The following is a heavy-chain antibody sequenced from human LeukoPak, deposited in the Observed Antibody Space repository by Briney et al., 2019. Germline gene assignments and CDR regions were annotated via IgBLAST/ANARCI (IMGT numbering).Heavy chain of an antibody. CDR3: AKDDRDDSSGYYYIDAFDI. CDR1: GFTFSSYA. D-gene: IGHD3-22*01. J-gene: IGHJ3*02. CDR2: ISGSGGST. Sequence: PGGSLRLSCAASGFTFSSYAMSWVRQAPGKGLEWVSAISGSGGSTYYADSVKGRFTISRDNSKNTLYLQMNSPRAEDTAVYYCAKDDRDDSSGYYYIDAFDIWGQGTMVTVSS. V-gene: IGHV3-23*01.